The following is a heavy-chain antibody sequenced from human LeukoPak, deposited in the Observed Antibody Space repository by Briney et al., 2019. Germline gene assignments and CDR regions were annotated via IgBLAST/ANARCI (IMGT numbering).Heavy chain of an antibody. V-gene: IGHV1-69*01. CDR2: IIPIFGTA. Sequence: SVKVSCKASGGTFRSYAISWVRPAPGQGLEWMGGIIPIFGTANYAQKFQGRVTITADESTSTAYMELSSLRSEDTAVYYCARDRGGSYYFDYWGQGTLVTVSS. CDR1: GGTFRSYA. J-gene: IGHJ4*02. D-gene: IGHD2-15*01. CDR3: ARDRGGSYYFDY.